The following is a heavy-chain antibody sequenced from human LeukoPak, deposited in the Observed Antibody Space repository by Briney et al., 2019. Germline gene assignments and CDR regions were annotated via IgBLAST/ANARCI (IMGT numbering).Heavy chain of an antibody. D-gene: IGHD2-2*01. CDR3: AKSGIVVVPAAPSPYYYYMDV. J-gene: IGHJ6*03. V-gene: IGHV3-23*01. Sequence: PGGSLRLSCAASGFTFSSYAMSWVRQAPGKGLEWVSAISGSGGSTYYADSVKGRFTISRDNAKNSLYLQMNSLRAEDTAVYYCAKSGIVVVPAAPSPYYYYMDVWGKGTTVTVSS. CDR1: GFTFSSYA. CDR2: ISGSGGST.